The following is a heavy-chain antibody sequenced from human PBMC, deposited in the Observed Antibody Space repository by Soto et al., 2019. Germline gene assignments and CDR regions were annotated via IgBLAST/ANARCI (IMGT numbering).Heavy chain of an antibody. CDR3: ARDLGYYDSSGYFDS. D-gene: IGHD3-22*01. J-gene: IGHJ4*02. Sequence: PGGSLRLSCAASGFTFSDHYMSWIRQAPGKGLEWVSYISSSGDIIYYADSVKGRFTISRDNAKNSLYLQMNSLRAEDTAVYYCARDLGYYDSSGYFDSWGQGTLVTVSS. V-gene: IGHV3-11*01. CDR1: GFTFSDHY. CDR2: ISSSGDII.